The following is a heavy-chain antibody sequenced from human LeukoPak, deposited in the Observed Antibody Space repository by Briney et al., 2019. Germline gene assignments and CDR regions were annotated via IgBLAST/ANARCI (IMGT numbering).Heavy chain of an antibody. Sequence: SETLSLTCAVYGGSFSGYYWSWIRQPPGKGLEWIGEINHSGSTNYNPSLKSRVTISVDTSKNQFSPKLSSVTAADTAVYYCARVGRGTYWGQGTLVTVSS. V-gene: IGHV4-34*01. CDR3: ARVGRGTY. CDR1: GGSFSGYY. J-gene: IGHJ4*02. CDR2: INHSGST. D-gene: IGHD3-16*01.